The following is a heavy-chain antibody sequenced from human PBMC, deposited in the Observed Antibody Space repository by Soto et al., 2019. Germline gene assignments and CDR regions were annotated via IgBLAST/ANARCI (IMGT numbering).Heavy chain of an antibody. D-gene: IGHD6-13*01. CDR3: ARAEGSSWYWGFDY. V-gene: IGHV4-31*03. Sequence: PSETLSLTCPVSGGSISSGGYYWSWIRQHPGKGLEWIGYIYYSGSTYYNPSLKSRVTISVDTSKNQFSLKLSSVTAADTAVYYCARAEGSSWYWGFDYWGQGTLVTVSS. J-gene: IGHJ4*02. CDR2: IYYSGST. CDR1: GGSISSGGYY.